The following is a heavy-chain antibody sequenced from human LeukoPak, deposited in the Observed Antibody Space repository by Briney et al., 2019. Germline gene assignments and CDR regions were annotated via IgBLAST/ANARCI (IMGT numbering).Heavy chain of an antibody. CDR3: AKSPGGVVSTSFDN. Sequence: QSGGSLRLSCAASGFTFSSYAMSWVRQAPGKGLEWVSAISGSGGSTYYADSVKGRFTISRDNSKNTLYLQMNSLRAEDTAVYYCAKSPGGVVSTSFDNWGQGTLVTVSS. V-gene: IGHV3-23*01. CDR2: ISGSGGST. CDR1: GFTFSSYA. D-gene: IGHD2-2*01. J-gene: IGHJ4*02.